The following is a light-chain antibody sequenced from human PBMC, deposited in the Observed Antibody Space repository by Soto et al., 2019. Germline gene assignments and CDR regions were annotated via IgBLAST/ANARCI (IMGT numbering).Light chain of an antibody. CDR1: SSDVGGFNY. Sequence: QSALTQPASVSGSPGQSIAISCTGTSSDVGGFNYVSWYQQHPGKAPKFMIYDVSSRPSGVSDRFSGSKSGNTASLTISVLQAEDEADYYCASYTTSSTYVFGTGTKVTVL. CDR3: ASYTTSSTYV. V-gene: IGLV2-14*03. J-gene: IGLJ1*01. CDR2: DVS.